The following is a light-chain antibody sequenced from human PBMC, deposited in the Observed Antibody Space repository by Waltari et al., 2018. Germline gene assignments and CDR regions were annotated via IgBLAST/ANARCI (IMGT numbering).Light chain of an antibody. CDR1: QSISSY. CDR3: QQSYSTPWT. V-gene: IGKV1-39*01. CDR2: AAS. J-gene: IGKJ1*01. Sequence: DIQMTQSPSSLPASVGERVTITCRASQSISSYLNWYQQKPGKAPKLLIYAASSLQSGVPSRFSGSGSGTDFTLTISSLQPEDFATYYCQQSYSTPWTFGQGTKVEIK.